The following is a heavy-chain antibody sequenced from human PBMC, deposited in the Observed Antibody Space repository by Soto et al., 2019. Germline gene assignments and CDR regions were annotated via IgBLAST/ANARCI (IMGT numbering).Heavy chain of an antibody. Sequence: EVQLVESGGGLVQPGGSLRLSCAASGFTFSSYWMSWVRQAPGKGLEWVANIKQDGSEKYYVDSVKGRFTISRDNAKNSLYLRMNSLRAEDTAVYYCARFYYDSSGYLPSPYYYYYGMDVW. J-gene: IGHJ6*01. CDR3: ARFYYDSSGYLPSPYYYYYGMDV. CDR1: GFTFSSYW. V-gene: IGHV3-7*04. CDR2: IKQDGSEK. D-gene: IGHD3-22*01.